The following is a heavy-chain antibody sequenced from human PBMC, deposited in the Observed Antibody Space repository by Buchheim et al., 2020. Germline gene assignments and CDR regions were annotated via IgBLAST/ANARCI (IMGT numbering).Heavy chain of an antibody. CDR2: ISYDGSNK. CDR3: ARTFTSTWYPWAKGTYFDY. D-gene: IGHD6-13*01. J-gene: IGHJ4*02. Sequence: QVQLVESGGGVVQPGRSLRLSCAASGFTFSSYAMHWVRQAPGKGLEWVAVISYDGSNKYYADSVKGRFTISRDNSKNTLYLQMNSLRAEDTAVYYCARTFTSTWYPWAKGTYFDYWGQGTL. CDR1: GFTFSSYA. V-gene: IGHV3-30-3*01.